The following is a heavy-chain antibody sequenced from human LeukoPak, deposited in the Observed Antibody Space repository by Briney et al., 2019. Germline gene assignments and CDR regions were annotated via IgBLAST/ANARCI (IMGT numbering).Heavy chain of an antibody. V-gene: IGHV1-69*04. J-gene: IGHJ6*02. D-gene: IGHD3-3*01. CDR1: GGTFSSYA. CDR3: ARDLTISGYGMDV. Sequence: ASVKVSCKASGGTFSSYAISWVRQAPGQGLEWMGRIIPILGIANYAQKFQGRVTITADKSTSTANMELSSLRSEDTAVYYCARDLTISGYGMDVWGQGTTVTVSS. CDR2: IIPILGIA.